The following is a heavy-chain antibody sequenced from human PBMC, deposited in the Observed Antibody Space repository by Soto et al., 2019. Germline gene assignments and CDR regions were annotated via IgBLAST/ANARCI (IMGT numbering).Heavy chain of an antibody. CDR1: GDSVSSNSAA. D-gene: IGHD6-13*01. CDR2: TYYRSKWYN. J-gene: IGHJ5*02. Sequence: KQSQTLSLTCAISGDSVSSNSAAWNWIRQSPSRGLEWLGRTYYRSKWYNDYAVSVKSRITINPDTSKNQFSLQLNSVTPEDTAVYYCALSSSSWYPVRNWFDPWGQGTLVTVSS. V-gene: IGHV6-1*01. CDR3: ALSSSSWYPVRNWFDP.